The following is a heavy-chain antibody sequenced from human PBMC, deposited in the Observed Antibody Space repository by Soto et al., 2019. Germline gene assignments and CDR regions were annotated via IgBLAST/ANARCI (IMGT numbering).Heavy chain of an antibody. Sequence: QVQLVQSRAEVKKPGASVKLSCRTSGYTFTHYYIHWVRQAPGQALEWLAIINPASGSTNYAQDFQGRVTLTMDTSTTTVYMELSGLRAEDTAIFYCARDLAAGDHWGQGTLVTVSS. CDR1: GYTFTHYY. J-gene: IGHJ4*02. V-gene: IGHV1-46*01. CDR2: INPASGST. D-gene: IGHD6-13*01. CDR3: ARDLAAGDH.